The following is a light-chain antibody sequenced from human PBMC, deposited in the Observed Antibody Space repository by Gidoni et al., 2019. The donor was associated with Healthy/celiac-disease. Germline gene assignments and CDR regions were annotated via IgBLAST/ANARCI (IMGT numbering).Light chain of an antibody. Sequence: SSELTQAPAVSVALGQTVRITCQGDSLRSYYASWYQQKPGQAPVLVIYGKTNRPSGIPDRFSGSSSGNTASLTITGAQAEDEAYYYCNSRDSSGNHLVFGGGTTLTVL. CDR1: SLRSYY. CDR3: NSRDSSGNHLV. J-gene: IGLJ2*01. V-gene: IGLV3-19*01. CDR2: GKT.